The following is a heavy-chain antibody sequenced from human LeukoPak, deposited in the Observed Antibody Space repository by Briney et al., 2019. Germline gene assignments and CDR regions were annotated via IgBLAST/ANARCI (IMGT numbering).Heavy chain of an antibody. D-gene: IGHD2-21*02. J-gene: IGHJ4*02. Sequence: GGSLRLSCAASGFTFSSYAMSWVRQAPGKGLEWVSAISGIGGSTYYADSVKGRFTISRDNSKNTLYLQMNSLRAEDTAVYYCAKDLNRQIVVVTAIGSWGQGTLVTVSS. CDR1: GFTFSSYA. CDR3: AKDLNRQIVVVTAIGS. V-gene: IGHV3-23*01. CDR2: ISGIGGST.